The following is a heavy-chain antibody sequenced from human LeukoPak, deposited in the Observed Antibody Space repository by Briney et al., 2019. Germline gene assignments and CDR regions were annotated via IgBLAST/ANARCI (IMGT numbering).Heavy chain of an antibody. D-gene: IGHD6-19*01. CDR2: VTGSGDTT. Sequence: PGGSLRLSCEASGLTFSTYAMSWVRQAPGKGLEWASGVTGSGDTTFYADAVKGRFTISRDNSKNTLYLQMSSLRAEDTAVYYCAKDPSPYSSGWFQHFYWGQGTLVTVSS. V-gene: IGHV3-23*01. CDR1: GLTFSTYA. J-gene: IGHJ4*02. CDR3: AKDPSPYSSGWFQHFY.